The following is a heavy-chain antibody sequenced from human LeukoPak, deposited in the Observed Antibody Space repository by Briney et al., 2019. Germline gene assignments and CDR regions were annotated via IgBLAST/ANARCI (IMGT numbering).Heavy chain of an antibody. CDR2: ISSSSSYI. V-gene: IGHV3-21*01. J-gene: IGHJ5*02. Sequence: GGSLRLSCAASGFTFSSYSMNWVRQAPGKGLEWVSSISSSSSYIYYADSVKGRFTISRDNAKNSLYLQMNSLRAEDTAVYYCARDSRSGDYGARNWFDPWGQGTLVTVSS. CDR3: ARDSRSGDYGARNWFDP. D-gene: IGHD4-17*01. CDR1: GFTFSSYS.